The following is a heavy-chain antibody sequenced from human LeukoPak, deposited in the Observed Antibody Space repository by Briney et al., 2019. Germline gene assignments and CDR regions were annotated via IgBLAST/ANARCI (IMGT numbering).Heavy chain of an antibody. J-gene: IGHJ4*02. Sequence: GSLRLSCAASGFAFSDFWMSWVRQAPGKRLEWVANIRHDGNAKNYVPSVRGRFTISRDNAKNSLYLQMNSLTVEDTAVYYCARGHYDVLAASYKWTPDYWGQGTLVTVSS. V-gene: IGHV3-7*01. CDR1: GFAFSDFW. D-gene: IGHD3-9*01. CDR2: IRHDGNAK. CDR3: ARGHYDVLAASYKWTPDY.